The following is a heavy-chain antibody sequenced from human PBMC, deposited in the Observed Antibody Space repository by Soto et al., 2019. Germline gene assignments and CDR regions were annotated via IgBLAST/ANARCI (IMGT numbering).Heavy chain of an antibody. CDR3: APRKTWNLGGLDL. D-gene: IGHD1-1*01. J-gene: IGHJ2*01. Sequence: QVQLLQSGAEVKQPGTSVRVSCRASGYTFKDYDINWVRRAPGQGLEWMGWMNPNSGNTAYARKFHDRITMTRSVSARTTFMELNCLTPEDTAVQFCAPRKTWNLGGLDLWGSGTQVTVPS. CDR2: MNPNSGNT. CDR1: GYTFKDYD. V-gene: IGHV1-8*01.